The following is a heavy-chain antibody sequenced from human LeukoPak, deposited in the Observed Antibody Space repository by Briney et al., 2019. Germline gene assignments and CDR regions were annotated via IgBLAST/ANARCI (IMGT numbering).Heavy chain of an antibody. D-gene: IGHD3-10*01. CDR2: ISGSGGNT. CDR1: RFTFSSYA. J-gene: IGHJ4*02. Sequence: GGSPRLSCAASRFTFSSYAMSWVRQAPGKGLGWVSAISGSGGNTYYADSVKGRFTISRDNSKNTLYLQMDSLRAEDTAVYYCAKNPFVGYGSDYFDDWGQGTLVTVSS. CDR3: AKNPFVGYGSDYFDD. V-gene: IGHV3-23*01.